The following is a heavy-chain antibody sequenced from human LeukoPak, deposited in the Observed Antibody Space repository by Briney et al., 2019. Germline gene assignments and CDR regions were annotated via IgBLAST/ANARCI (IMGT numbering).Heavy chain of an antibody. CDR3: AALYCSGGSCYSGWYFDL. CDR1: GGSISSSTYY. D-gene: IGHD2-15*01. J-gene: IGHJ2*01. CDR2: VHYSGGS. Sequence: SETLSLTCTVSGGSISSSTYYWGWIRQSPGKGLEWIGSVHYSGGSYYNPSLKSRVTISLNTSKNQFSLKLSSVTAADTAVYYCAALYCSGGSCYSGWYFDLWGRGTLVTVSS. V-gene: IGHV4-39*07.